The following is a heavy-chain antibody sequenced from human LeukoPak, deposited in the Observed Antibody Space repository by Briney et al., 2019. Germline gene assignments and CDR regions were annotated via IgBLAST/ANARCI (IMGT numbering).Heavy chain of an antibody. CDR2: INPNNGDT. CDR3: ARGLGAVAGTTPHGY. J-gene: IGHJ4*02. D-gene: IGHD6-19*01. V-gene: IGHV1-2*02. CDR1: GYTFTGYY. Sequence: ASVNVSCKASGYTFTGYYIHWVRQAPGQGLAWMGWINPNNGDTNYAQKFQGRVTMTRDTSISTAYMDVSSLRSDDTAVYYCARGLGAVAGTTPHGYWGQGTLVTVSS.